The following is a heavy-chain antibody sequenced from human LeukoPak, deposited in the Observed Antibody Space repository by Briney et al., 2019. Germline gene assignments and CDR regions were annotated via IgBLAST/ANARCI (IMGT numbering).Heavy chain of an antibody. V-gene: IGHV4-31*03. CDR2: IYYTGST. J-gene: IGHJ4*02. CDR3: AASSGVTLGRF. D-gene: IGHD3-16*01. Sequence: SQTLSLTCTVSGGSNSSGAFYNNWIRQRPGKGLEWIGYIYYTGSTSYNPSLKSRATMSVDTSMNQVSLKLTSLTAADTAVYYCAASSGVTLGRFWGQGTLVTVSS. CDR1: GGSNSSGAFY.